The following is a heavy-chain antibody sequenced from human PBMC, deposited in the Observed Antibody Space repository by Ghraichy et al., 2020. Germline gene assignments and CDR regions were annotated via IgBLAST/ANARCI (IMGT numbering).Heavy chain of an antibody. CDR1: GGSISSSSYY. V-gene: IGHV4-39*01. CDR2: IYYSGST. CDR3: ARYSGSYPLGGHILASDY. Sequence: SETLSLTCTVSGGSISSSSYYWGWIRQPPGKGLEWIGSIYYSGSTYYNPSLKSRVTISVDTSKNQFSLKLSSVTAADTAVYYCARYSGSYPLGGHILASDYWGQGTLVTVSS. D-gene: IGHD1-26*01. J-gene: IGHJ4*02.